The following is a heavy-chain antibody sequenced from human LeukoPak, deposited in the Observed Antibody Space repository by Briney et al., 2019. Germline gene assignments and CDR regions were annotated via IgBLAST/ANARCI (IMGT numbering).Heavy chain of an antibody. Sequence: GASVKVSCKASGYTFTAYYIHWVRQAPGQGLEWMGWINPNSGGTNYAQKFQGRVTMTRDTSISTVYMELSRLRSDDTAVYYCARYGSGSEDVWGQGTTVTVSS. V-gene: IGHV1-2*02. CDR2: INPNSGGT. J-gene: IGHJ6*02. CDR1: GYTFTAYY. D-gene: IGHD3-10*01. CDR3: ARYGSGSEDV.